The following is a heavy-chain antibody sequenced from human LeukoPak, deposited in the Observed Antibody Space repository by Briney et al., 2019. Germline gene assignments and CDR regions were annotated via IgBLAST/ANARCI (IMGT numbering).Heavy chain of an antibody. D-gene: IGHD5-18*01. CDR3: ARGDVDTAMVPFDY. Sequence: SETLSLTCAVYGGCFSGYYWSWIRQPPGKGLEWIGEINHSGSTNYNPSLKSRVTISVDTSKNQFSLKLSSVTAADTAVYYCARGDVDTAMVPFDYWGQGTLVTVSS. J-gene: IGHJ4*02. CDR2: INHSGST. V-gene: IGHV4-34*01. CDR1: GGCFSGYY.